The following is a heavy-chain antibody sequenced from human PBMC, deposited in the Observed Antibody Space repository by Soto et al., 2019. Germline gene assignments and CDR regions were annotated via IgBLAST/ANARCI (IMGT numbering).Heavy chain of an antibody. CDR2: MNPNSGNT. CDR3: ARKIPGTGGFDY. J-gene: IGHJ4*02. Sequence: ASVTVSCKASGYTFTSYDINWVRQATGQGLEWLGWMNPNSGNTGYAQKFQGRVTMTRDTSIRTAYLEVSSLRSEDTAVYYCARKIPGTGGFDYWGQGILVTVSS. CDR1: GYTFTSYD. D-gene: IGHD2-8*02. V-gene: IGHV1-8*01.